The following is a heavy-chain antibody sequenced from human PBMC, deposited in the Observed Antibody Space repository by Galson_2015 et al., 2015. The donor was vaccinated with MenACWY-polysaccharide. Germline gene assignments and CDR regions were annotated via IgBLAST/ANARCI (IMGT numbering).Heavy chain of an antibody. CDR2: IFWVGGN. D-gene: IGHD3-16*01. CDR1: GFSPRTPSVG. V-gene: IGHV2-5*02. J-gene: IGHJ3*01. Sequence: LGTPPTPPPLPCTFPGFSPRTPSVGGGWIRKSPGKALGGLAVIFWVGGNPYSPSLRSRLAVTKDTSKNQVVLTMTNMDLVDTATYYCAHVMITFGGVIGYDAFEVWGPGTMVTVSS. CDR3: AHVMITFGGVIGYDAFEV.